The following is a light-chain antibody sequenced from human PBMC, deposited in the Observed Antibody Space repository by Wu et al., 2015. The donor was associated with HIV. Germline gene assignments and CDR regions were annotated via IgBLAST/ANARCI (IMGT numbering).Light chain of an antibody. Sequence: AIQMTQSPSSLSPSVGDRVTITCRASQDIGNDLGWYQQKPGKAPKLLIYAASVLQSGVPPRFSGSGSGTDFTLTISSLQPEDFATYYCLQERNYPWTFGRGTKVEI. CDR3: LQERNYPWT. CDR1: QDIGND. CDR2: AAS. J-gene: IGKJ1*01. V-gene: IGKV1-6*01.